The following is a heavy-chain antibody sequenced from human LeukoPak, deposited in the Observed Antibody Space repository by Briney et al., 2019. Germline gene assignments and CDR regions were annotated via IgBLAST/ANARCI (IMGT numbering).Heavy chain of an antibody. Sequence: SVKVSCKASGGTFSSYAISWVRQAPGQGLEWMGGIIPIFGTANYAQKFQGRVTITADESTSTVYMELSSLRSEDTAVYYCARDSEVRRNLWHYWGQGTLVTVSS. CDR1: GGTFSSYA. D-gene: IGHD3-10*01. V-gene: IGHV1-69*13. CDR3: ARDSEVRRNLWHY. CDR2: IIPIFGTA. J-gene: IGHJ4*02.